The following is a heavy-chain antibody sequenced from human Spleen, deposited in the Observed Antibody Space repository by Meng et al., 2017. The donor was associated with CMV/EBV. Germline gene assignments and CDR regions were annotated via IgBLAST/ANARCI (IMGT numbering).Heavy chain of an antibody. D-gene: IGHD2-21*01. CDR2: VIPVTGGE. CDR1: GGTLTRYT. J-gene: IGHJ5*02. Sequence: SVKVSCKTSGGTLTRYTISWVRQAPGQGLEWVGRVIPVTGGEKSAHKFQGRVRFTADKSTNTAYMELNSLKSDDTAMYYCARDLGLYSDPRSWFDPWGQGTLVTVSS. V-gene: IGHV1-69*08. CDR3: ARDLGLYSDPRSWFDP.